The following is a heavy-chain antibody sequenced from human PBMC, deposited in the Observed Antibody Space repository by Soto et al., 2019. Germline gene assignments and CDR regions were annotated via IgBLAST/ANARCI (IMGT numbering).Heavy chain of an antibody. CDR3: ARLHGYCIRTSCSGYYAMDV. V-gene: IGHV4-30-2*03. CDR1: GGSISSGGYF. J-gene: IGHJ6*02. Sequence: SETLSLTCAVSGGSISSGGYFWSWIRQPPGKGLEWIGYIYHSGSTYYNPSLKSRVTVSVDTSKNQFSLNLSSVTAADTAVYYCARLHGYCIRTSCSGYYAMDVWGQGTTVTVSS. D-gene: IGHD2-2*01. CDR2: IYHSGST.